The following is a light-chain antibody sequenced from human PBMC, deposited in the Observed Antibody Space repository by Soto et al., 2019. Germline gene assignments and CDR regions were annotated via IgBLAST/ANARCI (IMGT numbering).Light chain of an antibody. Sequence: DIQMTQSPSTLSASVGDRVTITCRASQSISSWLAWYQQKPGKAPKLLIYKASSLESGVPSRFSGSGSGTEFTLTISSLQPYDFANYSCQQYNDYPWTFGQGTKVEIK. CDR3: QQYNDYPWT. CDR1: QSISSW. V-gene: IGKV1-5*03. J-gene: IGKJ1*01. CDR2: KAS.